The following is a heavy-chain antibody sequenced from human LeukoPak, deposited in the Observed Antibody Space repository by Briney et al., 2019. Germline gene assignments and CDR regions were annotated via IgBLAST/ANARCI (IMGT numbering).Heavy chain of an antibody. CDR1: GGSISSYY. CDR2: IYYSGST. CDR3: ARGRTRTRFDY. Sequence: SETLSLTCTVSGGSISSYYWSWIRQPPGKGLGWIGYIYYSGSTNYNPSLKSRVTISVDTSKNQFSLKLSSVTAADTAVYYCARGRTRTRFDYWGQGTLVTVSS. J-gene: IGHJ4*02. D-gene: IGHD1-7*01. V-gene: IGHV4-59*08.